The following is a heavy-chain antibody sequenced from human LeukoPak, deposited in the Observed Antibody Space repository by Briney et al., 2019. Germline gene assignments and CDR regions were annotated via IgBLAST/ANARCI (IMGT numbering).Heavy chain of an antibody. Sequence: EGSLRLSCAASGFTFGSYGMHWVRQAPGKGLEWVAVISFDGRNTYYADSVKGRFTISRDDSKNTLYLQMNSLRADDTAVYYCAKGGVATVDYLDYWGQGTLVTVSS. V-gene: IGHV3-30*18. J-gene: IGHJ4*02. CDR2: ISFDGRNT. D-gene: IGHD5-12*01. CDR1: GFTFGSYG. CDR3: AKGGVATVDYLDY.